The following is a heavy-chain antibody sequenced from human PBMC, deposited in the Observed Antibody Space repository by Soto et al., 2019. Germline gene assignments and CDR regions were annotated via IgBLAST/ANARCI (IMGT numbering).Heavy chain of an antibody. CDR2: ISGSGGST. CDR3: EKPPYSSSWYFDY. V-gene: IGHV3-23*01. J-gene: IGHJ4*02. Sequence: EVQLLESGGGLVQPGGSLRLSCAASGFTFSSYAMSWVRQAPGKGLERVSAISGSGGSTYYADSVKGLFTISRDNSKNTLYLQMTSLRAEDTAVYYCEKPPYSSSWYFDYCGQGTLVTVSS. D-gene: IGHD6-13*01. CDR1: GFTFSSYA.